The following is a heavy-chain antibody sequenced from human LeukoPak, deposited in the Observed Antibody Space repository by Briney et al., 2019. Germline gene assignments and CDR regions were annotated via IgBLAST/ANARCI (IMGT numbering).Heavy chain of an antibody. Sequence: ASVKVSCKASGGTFSSYAISWVRQAPGQGLEWMGGIIPIFGTANYAQKFQGRVTITADESTSTAYMELSSLRSEDTAVYYCARVDTAMVPLDDAFDIWGQGTMVTVSS. CDR1: GGTFSSYA. D-gene: IGHD5-18*01. CDR3: ARVDTAMVPLDDAFDI. V-gene: IGHV1-69*13. J-gene: IGHJ3*02. CDR2: IIPIFGTA.